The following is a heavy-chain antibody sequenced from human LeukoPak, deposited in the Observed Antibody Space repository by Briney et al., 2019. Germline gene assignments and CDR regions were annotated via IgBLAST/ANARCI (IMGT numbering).Heavy chain of an antibody. J-gene: IGHJ6*02. CDR2: IYSGGST. CDR1: GFTVSSNY. Sequence: GGSLRLSCAVSGFTVSSNYMSWVRQAPGKGLEWVSVIYSGGSTYYADSVKGRFTISRDNSKNTLYLQMNSLRAEDTAVYYCARDRNSDHTYYGMDVWGQGATVTVSS. V-gene: IGHV3-53*01. D-gene: IGHD3-10*01. CDR3: ARDRNSDHTYYGMDV.